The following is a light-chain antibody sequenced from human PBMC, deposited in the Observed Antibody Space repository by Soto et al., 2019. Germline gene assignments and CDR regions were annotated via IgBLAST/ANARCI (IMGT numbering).Light chain of an antibody. CDR1: QKVLYSSNNKNY. J-gene: IGKJ4*01. Sequence: DIVMTPSPDSLAVSLGERATINCKSSQKVLYSSNNKNYLAWYQQTTGQPPKLLIYWASTRESGVPDRFSGSGSGTDFTLTISSLQAEDVAVYYCQQYYSTPLTFGGGTKVEIK. CDR3: QQYYSTPLT. CDR2: WAS. V-gene: IGKV4-1*01.